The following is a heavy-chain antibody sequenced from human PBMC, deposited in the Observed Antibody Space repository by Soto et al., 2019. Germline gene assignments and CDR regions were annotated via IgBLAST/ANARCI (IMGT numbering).Heavy chain of an antibody. D-gene: IGHD3-10*01. Sequence: QVQLVQSGAEVKKPGASVKVSCKASGYTFTSYGISWVRQAPGQGLEWMGWISAYNGNTNYAQKLQGRVTMTTDTSTSTAYMDLRSLRSDDTAVYYCARDLRYYGSRSYGGSDYLGQGTLVTVSS. V-gene: IGHV1-18*01. CDR1: GYTFTSYG. CDR2: ISAYNGNT. CDR3: ARDLRYYGSRSYGGSDY. J-gene: IGHJ4*02.